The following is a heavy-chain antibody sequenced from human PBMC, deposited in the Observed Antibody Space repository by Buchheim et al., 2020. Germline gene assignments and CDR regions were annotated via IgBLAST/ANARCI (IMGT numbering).Heavy chain of an antibody. CDR1: DDSISSNC. D-gene: IGHD1-26*01. CDR2: IYSSGST. Sequence: QVQLQESGPGLVKPSETLSLTCTVSDDSISSNCWSWIRQPPGKGLEWIGYIYSSGSTNYNPSLKSRVTISVDTSKTQFSLKLSSVTAADTAVYYCARTLVGRRLFDYWGQGTL. CDR3: ARTLVGRRLFDY. J-gene: IGHJ4*02. V-gene: IGHV4-59*01.